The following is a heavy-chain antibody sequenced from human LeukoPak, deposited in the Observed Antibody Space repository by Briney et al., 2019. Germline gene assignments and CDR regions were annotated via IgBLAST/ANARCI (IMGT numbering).Heavy chain of an antibody. CDR1: GGTFSSYA. V-gene: IGHV1-69*13. CDR2: IIPIFGTA. Sequence: SVTVSYTASGGTFSSYAISWVRQAPGQGLEWMGGIIPIFGTANYAQKFQGRVTITADESTSTAYMELSSLRSEDTAVHYCARAGATILAGTRVNYFDYWGQGTLVTVSS. D-gene: IGHD5-12*01. J-gene: IGHJ4*02. CDR3: ARAGATILAGTRVNYFDY.